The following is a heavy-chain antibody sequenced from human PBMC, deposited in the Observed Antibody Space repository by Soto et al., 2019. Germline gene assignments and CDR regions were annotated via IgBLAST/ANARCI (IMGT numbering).Heavy chain of an antibody. CDR2: IYSGGST. V-gene: IGHV3-66*04. CDR1: GVTVSRNY. D-gene: IGHD5-18*01. Sequence: EVQLVESGGGLVQPGGSLRLSCAASGVTVSRNYMSWVRQAPGKGLEWVSVIYSGGSTYYADSVKGRFTISRDNSKNTLYLQMNSLRAEDTAVYYCARHAYNYGGGYFDYWGQGTLVTVSS. J-gene: IGHJ4*02. CDR3: ARHAYNYGGGYFDY.